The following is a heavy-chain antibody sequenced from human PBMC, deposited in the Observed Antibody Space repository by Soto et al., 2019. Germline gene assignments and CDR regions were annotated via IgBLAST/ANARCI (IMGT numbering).Heavy chain of an antibody. CDR3: ALDTAMEDY. CDR1: GGSFSGYY. Sequence: QVQLQQWGAGLLKPSETLSLTCAVYGGSFSGYYWSWIRQPPGKGLEWIGEINHSGSTNYNPSLTDRATISVDTSKHQFSLKLSSVTAADTAVYYCALDTAMEDYWGQGTLVTVSS. D-gene: IGHD5-18*01. V-gene: IGHV4-34*01. J-gene: IGHJ4*02. CDR2: INHSGST.